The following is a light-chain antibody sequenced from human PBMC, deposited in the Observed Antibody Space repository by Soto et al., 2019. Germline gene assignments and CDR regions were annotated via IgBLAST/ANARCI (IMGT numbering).Light chain of an antibody. CDR2: WAS. J-gene: IGKJ4*01. Sequence: DIVMTQYTDSLAVSLGERATINCKSSQNILYSSNNKNYLAWYQQKPGQPPKQLIYWASSRESGVPDRFSGSGSGTDFTLTISSLQAEDVALYYCQQYYNTPLTFGGGTKVDIK. CDR3: QQYYNTPLT. CDR1: QNILYSSNNKNY. V-gene: IGKV4-1*01.